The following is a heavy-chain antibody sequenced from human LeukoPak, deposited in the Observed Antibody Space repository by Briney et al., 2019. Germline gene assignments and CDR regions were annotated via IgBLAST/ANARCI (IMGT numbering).Heavy chain of an antibody. J-gene: IGHJ4*02. D-gene: IGHD2-15*01. Sequence: GGSLRLSCAASGFTFSSYSMNWVRQAPGKGLEWVSSISSSSSYIYYADSVKGRFTISRDNAKNSLYLQMNSLRAEDTAVYYCAKDLSAVVVAAPFDYWGQGTLVTVSS. CDR3: AKDLSAVVVAAPFDY. CDR1: GFTFSSYS. V-gene: IGHV3-21*01. CDR2: ISSSSSYI.